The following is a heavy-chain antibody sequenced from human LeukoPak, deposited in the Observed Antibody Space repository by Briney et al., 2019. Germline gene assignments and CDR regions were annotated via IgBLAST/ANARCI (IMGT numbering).Heavy chain of an antibody. Sequence: PGGSLRLSCAASGFTFSSYSMNWVRQAPGKGLEWVSSISSSSSYIYYADSVKGRFTISRDNAKNSLYLQMNSLRAEDTAVYYCASIHGVPAATIYYFDYWGQGTLVTVSS. CDR3: ASIHGVPAATIYYFDY. V-gene: IGHV3-21*01. D-gene: IGHD2-2*01. CDR2: ISSSSSYI. CDR1: GFTFSSYS. J-gene: IGHJ4*02.